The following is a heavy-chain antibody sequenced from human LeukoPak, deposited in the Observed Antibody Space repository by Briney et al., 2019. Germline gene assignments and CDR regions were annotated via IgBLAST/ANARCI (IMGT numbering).Heavy chain of an antibody. D-gene: IGHD3-3*01. V-gene: IGHV1-2*02. Sequence: ASVKVSCKASGYTFTSYYMHWVRQAPGQGLEWMGWVNPNNGGTNYAQKFQGRVTMTRDTSASTAYMELSSLRSEDMAVYYCARARYETRIWPKSRYDYYHYMDVWGKGTTVTVSS. CDR3: ARARYETRIWPKSRYDYYHYMDV. CDR2: VNPNNGGT. J-gene: IGHJ6*03. CDR1: GYTFTSYY.